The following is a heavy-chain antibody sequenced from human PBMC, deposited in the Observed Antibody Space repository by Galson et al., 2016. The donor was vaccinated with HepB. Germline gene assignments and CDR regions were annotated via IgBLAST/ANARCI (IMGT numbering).Heavy chain of an antibody. CDR3: ARAHVGVSYYYMDG. CDR2: INPHNGNT. D-gene: IGHD3-3*01. V-gene: IGHV1-18*04. J-gene: IGHJ6*03. CDR1: GYTLDSYG. Sequence: SVKVSCKVSGYTLDSYGIGWVRQAPGQGLEWMGWINPHNGNTDYPQKYQGRVTMTTDTSSSTVYMELRSLISDDTAIYYCARAHVGVSYYYMDGWGKGTTVTVSS.